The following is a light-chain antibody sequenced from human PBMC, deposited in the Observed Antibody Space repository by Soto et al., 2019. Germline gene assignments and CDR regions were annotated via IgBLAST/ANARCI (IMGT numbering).Light chain of an antibody. J-gene: IGLJ2*01. CDR1: SSDVGGYNY. CDR3: SSFAGNNNLV. Sequence: QSALTQPPSASGSPGQSVTISCTGTSSDVGGYNYVSWYQQHPGEAPKLMISEVSKRPSGVHDRFSGSKSGNTASLTVSGLQAEDEADYYCSSFAGNNNLVFGGGTKLTVL. CDR2: EVS. V-gene: IGLV2-8*01.